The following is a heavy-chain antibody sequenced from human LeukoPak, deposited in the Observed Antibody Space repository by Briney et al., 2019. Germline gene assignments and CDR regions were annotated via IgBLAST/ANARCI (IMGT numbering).Heavy chain of an antibody. J-gene: IGHJ3*02. V-gene: IGHV3-23*01. CDR3: ARPPRDSSGSYYSAFDM. CDR2: ISESGGST. CDR1: GFTFSSYA. D-gene: IGHD3-22*01. Sequence: GGSLRLSCAASGFTFSSYAMSWVRQAPGKGLEWVSTISESGGSTYYADSVKGRFTISRDNSKNTLYLQMNSLRAEDTAVYYCARPPRDSSGSYYSAFDMWGQGTMVTVSA.